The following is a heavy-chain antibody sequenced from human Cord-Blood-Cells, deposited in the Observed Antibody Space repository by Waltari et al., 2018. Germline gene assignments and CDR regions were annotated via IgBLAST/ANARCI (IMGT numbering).Heavy chain of an antibody. CDR3: ATTTRAGFDY. D-gene: IGHD1-7*01. V-gene: IGHV3-21*01. CDR2: ISSSSSYI. J-gene: IGHJ4*02. Sequence: EVQLVESGGGLVKPGGSLRLPGAASGFTFSSYSMNWVRQAPGKGLEWVSSISSSSSYIYYADSVKGRFTISRDNAKNSLYLQMNSLRAEDTAVYYCATTTRAGFDYWGQGTLVTVSS. CDR1: GFTFSSYS.